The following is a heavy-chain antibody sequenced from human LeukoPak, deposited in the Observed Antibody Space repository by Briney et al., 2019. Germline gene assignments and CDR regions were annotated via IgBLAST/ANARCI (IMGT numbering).Heavy chain of an antibody. CDR3: AKDTEWELRAGDAFDI. D-gene: IGHD1-26*01. Sequence: GGSLRLSCAASGFTFDDYAMHWVRQAPGKGLEWVSGISWNSGSIGYADSVKGRFTISRDNAKNSLYLQMNSLRAEDTALYYCAKDTEWELRAGDAFDIWGEGTMGTVSS. J-gene: IGHJ3*02. CDR2: ISWNSGSI. V-gene: IGHV3-9*01. CDR1: GFTFDDYA.